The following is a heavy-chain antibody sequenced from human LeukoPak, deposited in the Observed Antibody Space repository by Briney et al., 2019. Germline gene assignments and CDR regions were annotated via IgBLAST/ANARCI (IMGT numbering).Heavy chain of an antibody. CDR3: ARGSATVTTEKLNYYYYYMDV. D-gene: IGHD4-17*01. J-gene: IGHJ6*03. CDR1: GGSISSYY. V-gene: IGHV4-4*07. Sequence: PSETLSLTCTVSGGSISSYYWSWIRRPAGKGLEWNGRINTSGSTNYNPSLKSRVTMSVDTSKNQFSLKLSSMTAADTAVYYCARGSATVTTEKLNYYYYYMDVWGKGTTVTISS. CDR2: INTSGST.